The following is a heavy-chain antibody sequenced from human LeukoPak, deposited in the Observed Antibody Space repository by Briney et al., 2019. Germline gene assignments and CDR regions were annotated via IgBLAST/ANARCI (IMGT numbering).Heavy chain of an antibody. D-gene: IGHD5-24*01. CDR1: GYTFTSYG. J-gene: IGHJ4*02. V-gene: IGHV1-18*01. CDR2: ISAYNGNT. Sequence: ASVKVSCKASGYTFTSYGISWVRQAHGQGLEWMGWISAYNGNTNYAQKLQGRVTITTDTSTSKAHKELRSLRTDDPAVYYRARGGPMATPHFYWGQGTLVTVSS. CDR3: ARGGPMATPHFY.